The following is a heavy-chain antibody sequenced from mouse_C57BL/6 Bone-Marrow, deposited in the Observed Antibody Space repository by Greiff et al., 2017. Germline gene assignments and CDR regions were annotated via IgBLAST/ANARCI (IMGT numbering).Heavy chain of an antibody. CDR3: ASLYGYDEGAWFAY. J-gene: IGHJ3*01. V-gene: IGHV5-12*01. CDR2: ISNGGGST. Sequence: EVKLVESGGGLVQPGGSLKLSCAASGFTFSDYYMYWVRQTPEKRLEWVAYISNGGGSTYYPDTVKGRFTISRDNAKNTLYLQMSRLKSEDTAMYYCASLYGYDEGAWFAYWGQGTLVTVSA. CDR1: GFTFSDYY. D-gene: IGHD2-2*01.